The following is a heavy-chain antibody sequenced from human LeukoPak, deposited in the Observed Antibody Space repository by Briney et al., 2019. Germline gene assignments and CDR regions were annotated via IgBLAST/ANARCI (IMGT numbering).Heavy chain of an antibody. CDR3: AKESGRGTFDL. V-gene: IGHV4-4*02. Sequence: PSDTLSLTCDVSGASISATNWWTWVRLPPGKGLEWIEEVSHSETTNYSPSLRGRVRLSVDRATNQLSLRLTSVTAADTAVYYCAKESGRGTFDLWGQGTMVTVSS. D-gene: IGHD3-10*01. J-gene: IGHJ3*01. CDR1: GASISATNW. CDR2: VSHSETT.